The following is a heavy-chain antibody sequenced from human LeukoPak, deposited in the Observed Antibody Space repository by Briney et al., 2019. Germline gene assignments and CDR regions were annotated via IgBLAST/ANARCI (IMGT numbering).Heavy chain of an antibody. CDR1: GYTFTSYG. Sequence: GASVKVSCKASGYTFTSYGISWVRQAPGQGLEWMGWINPNSGGTNYAQKFQGWVTMTRDTSISTAYMELSRLRSDDTAVYYCARGDYDITSAFDIWGQGTMVTVSS. CDR3: ARGDYDITSAFDI. J-gene: IGHJ3*02. D-gene: IGHD3-9*01. V-gene: IGHV1-2*04. CDR2: INPNSGGT.